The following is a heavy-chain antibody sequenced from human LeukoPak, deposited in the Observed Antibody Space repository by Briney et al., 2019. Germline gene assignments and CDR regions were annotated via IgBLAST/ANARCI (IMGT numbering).Heavy chain of an antibody. CDR2: ISGSGDRT. Sequence: GGSLRLSRAASGFSFSNYAMTWVRQAPGKGLEWVSTISGSGDRTYYADSVKGRFTISRDNSKNTLYVQMNSLRAEDTAVYYCAKDIRSSWYYFQDWGQGTLVTVSS. CDR3: AKDIRSSWYYFQD. D-gene: IGHD6-13*01. CDR1: GFSFSNYA. V-gene: IGHV3-23*01. J-gene: IGHJ1*01.